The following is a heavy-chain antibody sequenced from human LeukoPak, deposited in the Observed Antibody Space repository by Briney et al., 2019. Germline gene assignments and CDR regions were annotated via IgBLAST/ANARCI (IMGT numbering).Heavy chain of an antibody. D-gene: IGHD2-2*01. CDR2: FDPEDGET. CDR1: GYTLTELS. Sequence: ASVKVSCKVFGYTLTELSMHWVRQAPGKGLEWMGGFDPEDGETIYAQKFQGRVTMTEDTSTDTAYMELSSLRSEDTAVYYCATCSSTSCSLDYWGQGTLVTVSS. CDR3: ATCSSTSCSLDY. J-gene: IGHJ4*02. V-gene: IGHV1-24*01.